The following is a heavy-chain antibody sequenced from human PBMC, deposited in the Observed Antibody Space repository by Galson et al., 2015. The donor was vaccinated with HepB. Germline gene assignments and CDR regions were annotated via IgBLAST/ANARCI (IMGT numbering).Heavy chain of an antibody. D-gene: IGHD3-10*01. CDR2: AYHSGGT. V-gene: IGHV4-4*02. Sequence: TLSLTCAVSGYSISNDRWWSWVRQPPGGGLEWIGEAYHSGGTNYRPSLKSRVTISGDKSKNQFSLKLTSVTAADTAVYYCARAKEGRGYFDYWGQGTLVTVSS. CDR3: ARAKEGRGYFDY. J-gene: IGHJ4*02. CDR1: GYSISNDRW.